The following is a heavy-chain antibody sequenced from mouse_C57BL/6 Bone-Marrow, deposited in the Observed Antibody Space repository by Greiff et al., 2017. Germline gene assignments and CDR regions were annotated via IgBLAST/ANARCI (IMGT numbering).Heavy chain of an antibody. CDR3: ARLLLKLDY. CDR1: GFTFSSYG. CDR2: ISSGGSYT. V-gene: IGHV5-6*01. D-gene: IGHD1-1*01. Sequence: EVKLVESGGDLVKPGGSLKLSCAASGFTFSSYGMSWVRQTPDKRLEWVATISSGGSYTYYPDSVKGRFTISRDNAKNTLYLQMSSLKSEDTAMYYCARLLLKLDYSGQGTSVTVSS. J-gene: IGHJ4*01.